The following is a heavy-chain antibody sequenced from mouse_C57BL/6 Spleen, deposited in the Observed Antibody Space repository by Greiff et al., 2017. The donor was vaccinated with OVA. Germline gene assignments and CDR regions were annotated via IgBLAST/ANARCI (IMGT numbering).Heavy chain of an antibody. CDR3: ARRPTAQATWGAMDY. CDR1: GFSLSTSGMG. D-gene: IGHD3-2*02. CDR2: IYWDDDK. J-gene: IGHJ4*01. Sequence: QVTLKVCGPGLLQSSQSLSLTCSFSGFSLSTSGMGVSWIRQPSGKGLEWLAHIYWDDDKRYHPSLKSRLTISKDTSSNQVFLKITSVDTADTATYYCARRPTAQATWGAMDYWGQGTSVTVSS. V-gene: IGHV8-12*01.